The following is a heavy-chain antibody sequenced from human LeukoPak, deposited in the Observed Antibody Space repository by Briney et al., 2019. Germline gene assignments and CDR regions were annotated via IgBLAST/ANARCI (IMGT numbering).Heavy chain of an antibody. CDR3: AREGRLLRAFDI. D-gene: IGHD4-23*01. Sequence: VASVKVSCKASGGTFSSYAISWVRQAPGQGLEWMGGIIPIFGTANYAQKFQGRVTITADESTSTAYMELSSLRSEDTAVYYCAREGRLLRAFDIWGQGTMVTVSS. V-gene: IGHV1-69*01. CDR1: GGTFSSYA. CDR2: IIPIFGTA. J-gene: IGHJ3*02.